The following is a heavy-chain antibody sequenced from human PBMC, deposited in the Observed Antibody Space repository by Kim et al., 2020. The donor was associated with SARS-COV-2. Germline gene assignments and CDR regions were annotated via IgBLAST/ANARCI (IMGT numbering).Heavy chain of an antibody. J-gene: IGHJ6*03. CDR3: ARVHHDFWSGTYYYYYYMD. D-gene: IGHD3-3*01. CDR2: IIPILGIA. Sequence: SVKVSCKASGGTFSSYAISWVRQAPGQGLEWMGRIIPILGIANYAQKFQGRVTITADKSTSTAYMELSSLRSEDTAVYYCARVHHDFWSGTYYYYYYMD. CDR1: GGTFSSYA. V-gene: IGHV1-69*04.